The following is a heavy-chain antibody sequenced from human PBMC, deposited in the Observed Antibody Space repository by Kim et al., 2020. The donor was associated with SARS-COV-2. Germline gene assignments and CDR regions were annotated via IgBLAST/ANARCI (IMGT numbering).Heavy chain of an antibody. V-gene: IGHV3-30*04. J-gene: IGHJ3*01. CDR1: LGVNH. CDR2: ISVDGMSH. D-gene: IGHD1-1*01. CDR3: AREGQSSGRAGTFDV. Sequence: GGSLRLSCVISLGVNHMHWARQAPGKGLEWVAAISVDGMSHYYSDSVKGRFTISRDNPNNIMFLQLDSLRTEDTAVYYCAREGQSSGRAGTFDVWGQGTLVTVSS.